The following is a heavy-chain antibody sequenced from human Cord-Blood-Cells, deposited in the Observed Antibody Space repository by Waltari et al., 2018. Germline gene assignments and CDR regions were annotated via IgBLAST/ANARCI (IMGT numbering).Heavy chain of an antibody. Sequence: QVQLQQRGAGLLKPSETLSLTCAVYGGSFSGYYWSWIRQPPGKGLEWIGEINHSGSTNYNPSLKSRATISVDTSKNQFSLKLSSVTAADTAVYYCARSGDSGSYDYWGQGTLVTVSS. CDR1: GGSFSGYY. D-gene: IGHD1-26*01. V-gene: IGHV4-34*01. J-gene: IGHJ4*02. CDR2: INHSGST. CDR3: ARSGDSGSYDY.